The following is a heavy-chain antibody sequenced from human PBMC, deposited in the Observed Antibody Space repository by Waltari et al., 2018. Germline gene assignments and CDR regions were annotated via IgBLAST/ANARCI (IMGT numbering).Heavy chain of an antibody. V-gene: IGHV3-7*01. CDR2: IKQDGSEK. J-gene: IGHJ4*02. CDR3: AGAPGLRRNPGSRY. Sequence: EVQLVESGGGLVQPGGSLRLSCAASGFTFSSYWMRWFRQAPGKGREWVANIKQDGSEKYYVDSVKGRFTISRDNAKNSLYLQMNSLRAEDTAVYYCAGAPGLRRNPGSRYWGQGTLVTVSS. CDR1: GFTFSSYW. D-gene: IGHD4-17*01.